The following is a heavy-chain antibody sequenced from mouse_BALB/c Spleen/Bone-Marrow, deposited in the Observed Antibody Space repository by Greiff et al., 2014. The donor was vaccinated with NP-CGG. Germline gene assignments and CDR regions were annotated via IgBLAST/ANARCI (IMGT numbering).Heavy chain of an antibody. Sequence: EVKLMESGGGLVQPGGSRKLSCAASGFTFGSFGMHWVRQAPEKGLEWVAYISSGSSTIHYADTVKGRFTISRDNPKNTLFLQMTSLRSEDTAMYYCARDDYDYAMDYWDQGTSVTVSS. CDR2: ISSGSSTI. CDR1: GFTFGSFG. V-gene: IGHV5-17*02. CDR3: ARDDYDYAMDY. D-gene: IGHD2-4*01. J-gene: IGHJ4*01.